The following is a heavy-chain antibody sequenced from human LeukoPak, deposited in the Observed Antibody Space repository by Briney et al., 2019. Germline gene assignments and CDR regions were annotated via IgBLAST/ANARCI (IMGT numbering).Heavy chain of an antibody. D-gene: IGHD3-9*01. J-gene: IGHJ3*02. CDR3: AKDKHSGYTSYAFDI. CDR2: ISYDGSNK. V-gene: IGHV3-30*18. Sequence: GRSLRLSCAASGFTFSSYGMHWVRQAPGKGLEWVAVISYDGSNKYYADSVKGRFTISRDNSKDTLYLQMNSLRAEDTAVYYCAKDKHSGYTSYAFDIWSQGTMVTVSS. CDR1: GFTFSSYG.